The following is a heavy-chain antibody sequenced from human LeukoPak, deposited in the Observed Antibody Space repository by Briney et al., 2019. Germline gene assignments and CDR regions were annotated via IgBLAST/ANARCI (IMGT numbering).Heavy chain of an antibody. D-gene: IGHD3-16*01. V-gene: IGHV5-51*01. CDR3: ARPARLGPMSSPAYFDY. Sequence: GESLKISCKGSGYSFTSYWIGWVRQMPGKGLEWMGIICPGDSDTRYSPSFQGQVTISADKSISTAYLQWSSLKASDTAVYYCARPARLGPMSSPAYFDYWGQGTMVTVSS. CDR2: ICPGDSDT. CDR1: GYSFTSYW. J-gene: IGHJ4*02.